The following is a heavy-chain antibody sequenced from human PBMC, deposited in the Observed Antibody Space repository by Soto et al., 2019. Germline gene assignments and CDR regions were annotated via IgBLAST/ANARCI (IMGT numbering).Heavy chain of an antibody. CDR1: GGSISSYY. J-gene: IGHJ3*02. CDR2: IYYSGST. Sequence: PSETLSLTCTVSGGSISSYYWSWIRQPPGKGLEWIGYIYYSGSTNYNPSLKSRVTISVDTSKNQFSLKLSSVTAADTAVYYCASWTTVITERFDAFDIWAQGTMSPSPQ. V-gene: IGHV4-59*01. D-gene: IGHD4-17*01. CDR3: ASWTTVITERFDAFDI.